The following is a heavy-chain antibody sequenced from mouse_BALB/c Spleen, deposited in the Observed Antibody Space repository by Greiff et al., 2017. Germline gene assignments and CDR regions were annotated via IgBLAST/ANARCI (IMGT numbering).Heavy chain of an antibody. CDR3: ARRGTGYYAMDY. D-gene: IGHD4-1*01. J-gene: IGHJ4*01. Sequence: VQLKQSGPELVKPGASVKMSCKASGYTFTSYVMHWVKQTPGQGLEWIGYINPYNDGTKYNEKFKGKATLTSDKSSSTAYIELSSLTSEDSAVYYCARRGTGYYAMDYWGPGTSVTVSS. V-gene: IGHV1-14*01. CDR2: INPYNDGT. CDR1: GYTFTSYV.